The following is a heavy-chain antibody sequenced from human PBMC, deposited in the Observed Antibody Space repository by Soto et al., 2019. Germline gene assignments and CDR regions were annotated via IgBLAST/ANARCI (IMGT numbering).Heavy chain of an antibody. CDR1: GGSFSGYY. CDR2: INHSGST. V-gene: IGHV4-34*01. D-gene: IGHD3-3*01. Sequence: SETLSLTCAVYGGSFSGYYWSWIRQPPGKGLEWIGEINHSGSTNYNPSLKSRVTISVDTSKNQFSLKLSSVTAEDTAVYYCARFIFFGGVLYYGMDVWGRGTTVPV. CDR3: ARFIFFGGVLYYGMDV. J-gene: IGHJ6*02.